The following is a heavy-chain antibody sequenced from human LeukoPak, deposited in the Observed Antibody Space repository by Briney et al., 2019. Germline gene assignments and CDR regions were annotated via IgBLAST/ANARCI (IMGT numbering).Heavy chain of an antibody. CDR2: ITGSSGST. CDR1: GLTFSSCA. Sequence: GGSLRLSCAASGLTFSSCAMTWVRQAPGQGLEWVAVITGSSGSTYYADSVKGRITISRDNSKNTVHLQMNSLRAEDTAVYFCAKDLRQWLGYYFDYWGQGTLVTVSS. CDR3: AKDLRQWLGYYFDY. V-gene: IGHV3-23*01. J-gene: IGHJ4*02. D-gene: IGHD6-19*01.